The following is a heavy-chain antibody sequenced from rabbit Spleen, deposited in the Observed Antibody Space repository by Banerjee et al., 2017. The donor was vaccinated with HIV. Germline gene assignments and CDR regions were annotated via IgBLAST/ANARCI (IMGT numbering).Heavy chain of an antibody. D-gene: IGHD1-1*01. J-gene: IGHJ4*01. CDR1: GFDLNSCYY. Sequence: QSLEESGGDLVKPGASLTLTCTASGFDLNSCYYMCWVRQAPGKGLEWIACIYGIGGSTYYASWAKGRFTISETSSTTVTLQMTSLTAADTATYLCARDVDTIYFRFSLWGPGTLVTVS. CDR2: IYGIGGST. V-gene: IGHV1S40*01. CDR3: ARDVDTIYFRFSL.